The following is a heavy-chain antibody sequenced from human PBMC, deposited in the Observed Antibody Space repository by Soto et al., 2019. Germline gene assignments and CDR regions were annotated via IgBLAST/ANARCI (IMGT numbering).Heavy chain of an antibody. CDR1: GGSISSGDFY. CDR2: NYYSGST. V-gene: IGHV4-30-4*01. J-gene: IGHJ5*02. Sequence: SETLSLTCTVSGGSISSGDFYWSWIRQPPGRGLEWIGYNYYSGSTYYNPSLQSRVAISLDTSKNQFSLKLSSVTAADTAVYYCARERVPAYIHHTWFDPWGQGAQVTVSS. CDR3: ARERVPAYIHHTWFDP. D-gene: IGHD2-2*02.